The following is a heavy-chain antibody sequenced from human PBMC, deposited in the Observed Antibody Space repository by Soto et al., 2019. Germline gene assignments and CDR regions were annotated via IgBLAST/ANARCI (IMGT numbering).Heavy chain of an antibody. CDR3: EKLDFTFGAVDVFDI. V-gene: IGHV5-10-1*04. D-gene: IGHD3-16*01. CDR1: GYRFRDYW. CDR2: IDPSDSFT. Sequence: ESRQVSCQGCGYRFRDYWRRWVRQVPGKGLEWMGKIDPSDSFTNYSPSFQGGVTISIDKSINTAFLRWTGLKSSDTAMYYCEKLDFTFGAVDVFDIWGQGTMVTVPS. J-gene: IGHJ3*02.